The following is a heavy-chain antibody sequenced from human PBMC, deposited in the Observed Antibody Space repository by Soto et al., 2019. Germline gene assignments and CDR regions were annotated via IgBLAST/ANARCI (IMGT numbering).Heavy chain of an antibody. D-gene: IGHD3-9*01. CDR1: GYTFTSYD. V-gene: IGHV1-8*01. Sequence: GASVKVSCKASGYTFTSYDINCVRQATGQGLEWMGWMNPNSGNTGYAQKFQGRVTMTRNTSISTAYMELSSLRSEDTAVYYCARGVLRYFDWLLSDAFDIWGQGTMVTVSS. J-gene: IGHJ3*02. CDR3: ARGVLRYFDWLLSDAFDI. CDR2: MNPNSGNT.